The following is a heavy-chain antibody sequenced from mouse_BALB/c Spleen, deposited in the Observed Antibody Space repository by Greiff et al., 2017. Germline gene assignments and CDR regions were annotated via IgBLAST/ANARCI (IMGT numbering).Heavy chain of an antibody. CDR1: GFTFSSFG. V-gene: IGHV5-17*02. Sequence: EVHLVESGGGLVQPGGSRKLSCAASGFTFSSFGMHWVRQAPEKGLEWVAYISSGSSTIYYADTVKGRFTISRDNPKNTLFLQMTSLRSEDTAMYYCAREVGPYYAMDYWGQGTSVTVSS. CDR3: AREVGPYYAMDY. CDR2: ISSGSSTI. D-gene: IGHD2-14*01. J-gene: IGHJ4*01.